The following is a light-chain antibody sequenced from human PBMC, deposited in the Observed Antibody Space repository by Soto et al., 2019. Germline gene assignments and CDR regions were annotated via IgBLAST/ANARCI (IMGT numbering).Light chain of an antibody. J-gene: IGKJ5*01. CDR1: QSISLS. Sequence: DIRMTQSPSTLSAFVGDRVTITCRASQSISLSLAWYQQKPGKAPDLLISDASNLERGVPSRFSGSGSGTEFTLTISSLQPDDFATYDCQQYNSYWTFGPGTRLEIK. CDR3: QQYNSYWT. CDR2: DAS. V-gene: IGKV1-5*01.